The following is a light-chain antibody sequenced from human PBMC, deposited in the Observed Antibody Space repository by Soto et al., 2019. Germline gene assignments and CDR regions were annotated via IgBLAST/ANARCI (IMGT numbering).Light chain of an antibody. V-gene: IGLV2-14*01. J-gene: IGLJ1*01. CDR2: EVN. CDR3: SSYATTSAIGF. Sequence: QCVLTEPASLSVSPGQSITISCTGTSSDVGGYKSVSWYQQHPGRAPTLMIYEVNNRPSGVSSRFSGSKSGNTASLTISGLQAEDEADYYCSSYATTSAIGFFGTGTKVTVL. CDR1: SSDVGGYKS.